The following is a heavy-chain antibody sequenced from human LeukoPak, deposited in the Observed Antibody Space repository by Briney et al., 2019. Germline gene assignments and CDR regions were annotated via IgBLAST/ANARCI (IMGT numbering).Heavy chain of an antibody. D-gene: IGHD5-18*01. J-gene: IGHJ4*02. CDR1: GGSFSGYY. CDR2: INHSGST. Sequence: SETLSLTCAVYGGSFSGYYWSWIRQPPGKGLEWIGEINHSGSTNYNPSLESRVTISVDTSKNQFSLKLSSVTAADTAVYYCAGGHVDTAMARDYWGQGTLVTVSS. V-gene: IGHV4-34*01. CDR3: AGGHVDTAMARDY.